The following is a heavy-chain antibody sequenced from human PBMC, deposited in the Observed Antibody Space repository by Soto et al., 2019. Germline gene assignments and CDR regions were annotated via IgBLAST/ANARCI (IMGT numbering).Heavy chain of an antibody. CDR3: AGEVVGHHYASVIYYHSFDY. J-gene: IGHJ4*02. CDR2: ISSNSDTR. Sequence: EVQLVESGGGLVQPGGSLRLSCAASGFTFSSYGMNWVRQAPGKGLEWGSYISSNSDTRYYADSVKGRFTISRDNANNALYLHMNSLRAEDTAVYYCAGEVVGHHYASVIYYHSFDYWGQGTLVTVSS. D-gene: IGHD3-10*01. CDR1: GFTFSSYG. V-gene: IGHV3-48*01.